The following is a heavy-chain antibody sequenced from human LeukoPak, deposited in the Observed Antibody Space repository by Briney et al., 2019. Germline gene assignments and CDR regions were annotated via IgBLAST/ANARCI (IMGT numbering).Heavy chain of an antibody. CDR3: ARGADTHFDY. Sequence: PGGSLRLSCAASGFTFSNYDMHSVRQATGKGLEWVSAIGTAGDTYYQGSVRGRFTMSRENAKNSLYLQMNSLTAGDTAVYYCARGADTHFDYWGQGILVTVSS. CDR2: IGTAGDT. V-gene: IGHV3-13*04. J-gene: IGHJ4*02. CDR1: GFTFSNYD. D-gene: IGHD2-15*01.